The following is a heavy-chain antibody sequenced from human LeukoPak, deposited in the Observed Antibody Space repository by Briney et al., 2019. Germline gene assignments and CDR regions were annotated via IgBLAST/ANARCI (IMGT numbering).Heavy chain of an antibody. CDR1: GGSISSYY. J-gene: IGHJ4*02. CDR2: LYTSGST. D-gene: IGHD3-22*01. CDR3: ARGGSSGYYYG. Sequence: SETLSLTCTVCGGSISSYYWGWIRQPAGKGLEGIGRLYTSGSTNYYPSLKSRVTMSVDTSKNQFSLKLTSMTAADTAVYYCARGGSSGYYYGWGQGTLVTVSS. V-gene: IGHV4-4*07.